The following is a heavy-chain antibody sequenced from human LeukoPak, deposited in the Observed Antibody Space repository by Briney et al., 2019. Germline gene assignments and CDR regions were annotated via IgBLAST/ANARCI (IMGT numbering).Heavy chain of an antibody. CDR2: IRSKANTYAT. CDR3: IRQGGGYDSFEY. V-gene: IGHV3-73*01. CDR1: GFTFSGSA. J-gene: IGHJ4*02. D-gene: IGHD5-12*01. Sequence: GGSLRLSCAASGFTFSGSAMHWVRQASGKGLEWVGRIRSKANTYATAYAASVKGRFTISRDDSKNTAYLQMSSLKTEDTAVYYCIRQGGGYDSFEYWGQGTLVTVSS.